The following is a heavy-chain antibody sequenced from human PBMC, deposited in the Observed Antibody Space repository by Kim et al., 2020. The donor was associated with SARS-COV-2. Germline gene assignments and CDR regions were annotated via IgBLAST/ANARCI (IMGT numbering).Heavy chain of an antibody. V-gene: IGHV1-69*04. CDR2: IIPILGIA. Sequence: SVKVSCKASGGTFSSYAISWVRQAPGQGLEWMGRIIPILGIANYAQKFQGRVTITADKSTSTAYMELSSLRSEDTAVYYCARGEGGYSGYATFDYWGQGTLVTVSS. D-gene: IGHD5-12*01. CDR1: GGTFSSYA. J-gene: IGHJ4*02. CDR3: ARGEGGYSGYATFDY.